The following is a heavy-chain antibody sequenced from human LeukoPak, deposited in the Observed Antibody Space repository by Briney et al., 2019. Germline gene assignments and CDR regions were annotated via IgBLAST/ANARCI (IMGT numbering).Heavy chain of an antibody. CDR1: GYTFTSYY. CDR2: INPSGGST. CDR3: ARDKDSSGWSHYYYYYMDV. J-gene: IGHJ6*03. V-gene: IGHV1-46*01. D-gene: IGHD6-19*01. Sequence: ASVKVSCKASGYTFTSYYMHWVRQAPGQGLEWMGIINPSGGSTSYAQKFQGRVTVTRDMSTSTVYMELSSLRSEDTAVYYCARDKDSSGWSHYYYYYMDVWGKGTTVTVSS.